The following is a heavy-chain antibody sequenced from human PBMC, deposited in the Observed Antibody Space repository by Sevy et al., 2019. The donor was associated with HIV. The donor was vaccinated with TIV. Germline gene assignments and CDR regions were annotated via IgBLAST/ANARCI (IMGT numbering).Heavy chain of an antibody. J-gene: IGHJ4*02. CDR1: GFDFPNAW. CDR3: STDDLISY. Sequence: GGSLRLSCTASGFDFPNAWMNWVRQVPGKGLEWVGNIKSITDGGAADYAAPVKGRFTISRHDSKNTLYLQMNSLKVEDTAVYFCSTDDLISYWGRGTLVTVSS. V-gene: IGHV3-15*07. CDR2: IKSITDGGAA. D-gene: IGHD3-3*02.